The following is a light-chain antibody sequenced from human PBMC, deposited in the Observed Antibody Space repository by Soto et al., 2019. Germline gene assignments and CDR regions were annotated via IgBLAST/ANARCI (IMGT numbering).Light chain of an antibody. V-gene: IGKV3-20*01. CDR2: GAS. CDR1: QSVSSNS. Sequence: EIVLTQSPGTLSLSPEDRATLSCRANQSVSSNSLAWYQQKSGQAPRLLIYGASIRATGIPDRFSGSGSGADFTLTISRLEPEDFAVYYCHQYGSSPRTFGQGTKVE. CDR3: HQYGSSPRT. J-gene: IGKJ1*01.